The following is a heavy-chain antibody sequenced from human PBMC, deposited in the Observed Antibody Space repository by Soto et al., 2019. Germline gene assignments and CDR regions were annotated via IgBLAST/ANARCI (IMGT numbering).Heavy chain of an antibody. D-gene: IGHD3-10*01. CDR3: SRGGWTTYYSPFFDY. CDR2: IYWDDDK. V-gene: IGHV2-5*02. J-gene: IGHJ4*02. Sequence: QITLKESGPTLVRPTQTLTLTCTFSGFSLSSSGVGVGWIRQPPGKALEWLALIYWDDDKRYSPSLKSRLTITKDTSKNQVALTLTKLDTVDTATYYCSRGGWTTYYSPFFDYWGQGPLVSVSS. CDR1: GFSLSSSGVG.